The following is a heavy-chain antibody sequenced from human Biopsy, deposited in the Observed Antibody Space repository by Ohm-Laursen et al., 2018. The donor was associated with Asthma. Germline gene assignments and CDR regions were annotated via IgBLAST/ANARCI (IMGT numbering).Heavy chain of an antibody. CDR3: AREAGQDSGGTGAFDR. CDR2: ISSDGHTK. V-gene: IGHV3-30*03. Sequence: RSLSLSCAASGFAFSQSGMHWVRPAPGKVLEWVALISSDGHTKYYKDSVKGRFPISRDNSKIRLYLEINSLRVEDSDVYYGAREAGQDSGGTGAFDRWGQGIMVDVSS. CDR1: GFAFSQSG. J-gene: IGHJ3*02. D-gene: IGHD4-23*01.